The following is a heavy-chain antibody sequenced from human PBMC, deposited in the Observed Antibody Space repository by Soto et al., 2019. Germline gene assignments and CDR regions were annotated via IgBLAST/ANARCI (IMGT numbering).Heavy chain of an antibody. CDR2: ISGSGGST. CDR1: GFTFSSYA. J-gene: IGHJ4*02. Sequence: PGGSLRLSCAASGFTFSSYAMSWVRQAPGKGLEWVSAISGSGGSTYYADSVKGRFTISRDNSKNTLYLQMNSLRAEDTAVYYCAKDNRGKIFGVVIGRNPMNYWGQGTLVTVSS. V-gene: IGHV3-23*01. CDR3: AKDNRGKIFGVVIGRNPMNY. D-gene: IGHD3-3*01.